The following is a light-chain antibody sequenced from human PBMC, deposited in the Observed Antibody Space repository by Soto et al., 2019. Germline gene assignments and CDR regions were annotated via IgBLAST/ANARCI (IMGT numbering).Light chain of an antibody. Sequence: QSVLSQPASVSGSPGHSITISCTGTSNDVGNYNLVSWYQHHPGKAPKLMIYEGSKRPSGVSNRFSGSKSGNTASLTISGLQAEDEADYYCCSFAAGSTPYVFGTGTKVTVL. CDR1: SNDVGNYNL. CDR3: CSFAAGSTPYV. CDR2: EGS. J-gene: IGLJ1*01. V-gene: IGLV2-23*01.